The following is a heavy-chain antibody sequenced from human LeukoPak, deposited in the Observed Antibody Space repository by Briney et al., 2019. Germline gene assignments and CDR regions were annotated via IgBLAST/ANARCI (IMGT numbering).Heavy chain of an antibody. V-gene: IGHV1-2*02. D-gene: IGHD3-10*01. J-gene: IGHJ6*03. CDR2: INPNSGGT. CDR3: ARGGGYGSGSYPNYYYYYMDV. CDR1: GYTFTGYY. Sequence: APVKVSCKASGYTFTGYYMHWVRQAPGQGLEWMGWINPNSGGTNYAQKFQGRVTMTRDTSISTAYMELSRLRSDDTAVYYCARGGGYGSGSYPNYYYYYMDVWGKGTTVTISS.